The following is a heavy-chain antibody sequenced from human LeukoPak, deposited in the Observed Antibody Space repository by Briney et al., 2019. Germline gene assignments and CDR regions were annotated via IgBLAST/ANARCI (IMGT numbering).Heavy chain of an antibody. J-gene: IGHJ6*02. D-gene: IGHD2-21*01. V-gene: IGHV6-1*01. CDR1: ADSVSTNSAA. CDR3: ARGRIAYYGMDV. Sequence: SQTLSLTSAISADSVSTNSAAWNWLRQSPSRGLEWVGRTFYRSKWYNDYAVSLKSRITINPDTSKNQFSLQLNSVTPAATAVYYCARGRIAYYGMDVWGQGTTVTISS. CDR2: TFYRSKWYN.